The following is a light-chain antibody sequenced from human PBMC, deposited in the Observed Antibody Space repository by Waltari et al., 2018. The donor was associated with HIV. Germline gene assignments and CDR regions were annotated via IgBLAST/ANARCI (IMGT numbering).Light chain of an antibody. J-gene: IGKJ1*01. Sequence: EIVLTQSPATLYLSPGARATLSCRSSQSVRSYLAWYQQKPGQAPRILIFDASNRATGIPARFSGSGSGTDFTLTISSLEPEDFAVYYCQQRSNWPRTFGQGTKVEIK. CDR3: QQRSNWPRT. V-gene: IGKV3-11*01. CDR1: QSVRSY. CDR2: DAS.